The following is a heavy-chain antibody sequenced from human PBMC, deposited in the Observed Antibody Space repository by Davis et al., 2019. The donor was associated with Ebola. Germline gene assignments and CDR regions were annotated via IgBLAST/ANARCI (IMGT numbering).Heavy chain of an antibody. D-gene: IGHD3-10*02. V-gene: IGHV1-24*01. CDR1: GYTLTELS. J-gene: IGHJ4*02. Sequence: ASVKVSCKVSGYTLTELSMHWVRQAPGKGLEWMGGFDPEDGETIYAQKFQGRVTMTRNTSINTAYMELTNLRSEDTAVYYCALIVRGVMNFDFWGQGTPVTVSS. CDR3: ALIVRGVMNFDF. CDR2: FDPEDGET.